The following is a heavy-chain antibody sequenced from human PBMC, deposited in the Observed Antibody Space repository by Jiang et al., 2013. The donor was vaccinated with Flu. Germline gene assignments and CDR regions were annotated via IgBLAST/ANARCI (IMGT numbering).Heavy chain of an antibody. CDR2: IRYDGSNK. CDR1: GFTFSSYG. V-gene: IGHV3-30*02. Sequence: GGVVQPGGSLRLSCAASGFTFSSYGMHWVRQAPGKGLEWVAFIRYDGSNKYYADSVKGRFTISRDNSKNTLYLQMNSLRAEDTAVYYCAKGTPAPYYDILTGYRSFDYWGQGTLVTVSS. D-gene: IGHD3-9*01. J-gene: IGHJ4*02. CDR3: AKGTPAPYYDILTGYRSFDY.